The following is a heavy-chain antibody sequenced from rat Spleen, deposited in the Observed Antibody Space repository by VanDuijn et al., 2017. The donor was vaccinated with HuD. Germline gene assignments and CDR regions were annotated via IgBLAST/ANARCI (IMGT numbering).Heavy chain of an antibody. Sequence: EVQLVESGGGLVQPGSSLKLSCVASGFTFHNYWMTWIRQAPGKGLEWVASITNTGGSIYYPDSVKGRFTISRDNAKNTLYLQMNSLRSEDTATYYCTSRGSNYRNWFANWGQGTLVTVSS. CDR1: GFTFHNYW. CDR3: TSRGSNYRNWFAN. CDR2: ITNTGGSI. J-gene: IGHJ3*01. D-gene: IGHD1-10*01. V-gene: IGHV5-31*01.